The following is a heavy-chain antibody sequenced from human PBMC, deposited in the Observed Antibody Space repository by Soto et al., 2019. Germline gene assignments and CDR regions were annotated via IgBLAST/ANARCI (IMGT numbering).Heavy chain of an antibody. CDR1: GYPFTGYY. Sequence: GSVKVSFKACGYPFTGYYMYLVRQAPGQGLEWMGRINPNSGGTNYAQKFQGRVTMTRDTSISTAYMDLSRLRSDDTAVYYCARGSEYYDFWSGQDYCGMDVWGQGTTVTVSS. CDR2: INPNSGGT. D-gene: IGHD3-3*01. V-gene: IGHV1-2*06. CDR3: ARGSEYYDFWSGQDYCGMDV. J-gene: IGHJ6*02.